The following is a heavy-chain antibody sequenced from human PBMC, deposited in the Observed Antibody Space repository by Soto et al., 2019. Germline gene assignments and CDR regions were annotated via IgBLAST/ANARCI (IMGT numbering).Heavy chain of an antibody. CDR2: MNSDGSIT. CDR3: TRSVDADYEQRGDAFEI. Sequence: EVQLVESGGGLVQPGGSLRLSCAASGFTFSSFWMHWVRQAPGKGLVWVSRMNSDGSITNYADSVRGLFTISRDNAKNTLYLQMNSLRAEDTAVYYCTRSVDADYEQRGDAFEIWGQGTLVTVSS. CDR1: GFTFSSFW. D-gene: IGHD4-17*01. J-gene: IGHJ3*02. V-gene: IGHV3-74*01.